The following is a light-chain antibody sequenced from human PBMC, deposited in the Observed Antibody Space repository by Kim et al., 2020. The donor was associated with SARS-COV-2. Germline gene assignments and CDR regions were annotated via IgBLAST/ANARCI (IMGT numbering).Light chain of an antibody. Sequence: GQSINISCTGTSSDVGSYNLVSWYQQHPGKAPKLMIYEDNKRPSGVSNRFSGSKSGNTASLTISGLQAEDEADYYCCSYAGSSTWVFGGGTKLTVL. CDR2: EDN. CDR1: SSDVGSYNL. J-gene: IGLJ3*02. V-gene: IGLV2-23*01. CDR3: CSYAGSSTWV.